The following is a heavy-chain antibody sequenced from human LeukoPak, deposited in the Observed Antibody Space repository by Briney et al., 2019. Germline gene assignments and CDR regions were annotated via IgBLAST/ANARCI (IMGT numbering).Heavy chain of an antibody. CDR3: ARGQRWLQN. V-gene: IGHV3-7*04. Sequence: GGSLRLSCAASGFTFSSYWMSWVREAPGKGLEWVTNIKQDGSETYNVDSVKGRFTTSRDNAKNSLYLQMNSLRAEDTAVYYCARGQRWLQNWGQGTLVTVSS. CDR2: IKQDGSET. D-gene: IGHD5-24*01. J-gene: IGHJ4*02. CDR1: GFTFSSYW.